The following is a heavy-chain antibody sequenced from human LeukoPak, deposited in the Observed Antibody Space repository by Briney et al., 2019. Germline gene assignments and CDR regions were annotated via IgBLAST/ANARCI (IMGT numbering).Heavy chain of an antibody. J-gene: IGHJ5*01. CDR1: GFTFNNYA. CDR3: AKEPREYCSSTSCPNWFDS. D-gene: IGHD2-2*01. Sequence: GGSLRPSCAASGFTFNNYAMSWVRQAPGKGLEWVSAISASGGTTYYADSVKGRFTISRDNSENTLFLQMNSLRAEDTAVYYCAKEPREYCSSTSCPNWFDSWGQGTLVTVSS. CDR2: ISASGGTT. V-gene: IGHV3-23*01.